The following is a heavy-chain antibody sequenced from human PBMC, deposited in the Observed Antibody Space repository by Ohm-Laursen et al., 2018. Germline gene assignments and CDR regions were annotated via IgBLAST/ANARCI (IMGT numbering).Heavy chain of an antibody. CDR1: GDRVPSNRPT. V-gene: IGHV6-1*01. CDR2: QYYRSKWYK. CDR3: ARDVNTRISNV. D-gene: IGHD3-22*01. Sequence: QTLSLTCAISGDRVPSNRPTGNWISQPPSRGLGWLGRQYYRSKWYKDYAVSVKSGITINPDTSKNNFSLQLKSVTPEETAIYYCARDVNTRISNVWGQGTTVTVSS. J-gene: IGHJ6*02.